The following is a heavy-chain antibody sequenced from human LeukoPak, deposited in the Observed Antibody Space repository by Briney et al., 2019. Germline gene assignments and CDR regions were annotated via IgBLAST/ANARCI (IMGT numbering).Heavy chain of an antibody. CDR2: IIPIFGTA. V-gene: IGHV1-69*05. D-gene: IGHD4-23*01. CDR3: ARDDYDGNSFVDY. CDR1: GGTFSSYA. Sequence: ASVKVSCKASGGTFSSYAISWVRQAPGQGLEWMGGIIPIFGTANYAQKFQGRVTMTRDMSTSTVYMELSSLRSEDTAVYYCARDDYDGNSFVDYWGQGTLVTVSS. J-gene: IGHJ4*02.